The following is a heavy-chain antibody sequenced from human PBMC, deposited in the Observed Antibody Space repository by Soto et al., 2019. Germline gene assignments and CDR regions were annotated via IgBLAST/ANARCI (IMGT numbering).Heavy chain of an antibody. J-gene: IGHJ3*02. D-gene: IGHD3-22*01. Sequence: QVQLQESGPGLVTPSQTLSLTCTVSGGSISSGGYYWSWIRQHPGKGLEWIGYIYYSGSTYYNPSLQSRVTISVDTSKNQFSLKLSSVTAADTAVYYCASSHYYDSSGYDAFDIWGQGTMVTVAA. CDR2: IYYSGST. V-gene: IGHV4-31*03. CDR1: GGSISSGGYY. CDR3: ASSHYYDSSGYDAFDI.